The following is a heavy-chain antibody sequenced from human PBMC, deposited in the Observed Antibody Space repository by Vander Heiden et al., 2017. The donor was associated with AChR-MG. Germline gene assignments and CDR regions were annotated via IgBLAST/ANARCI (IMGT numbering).Heavy chain of an antibody. V-gene: IGHV4-30-4*01. D-gene: IGHD3-22*01. Sequence: QVHLQESGPGLVKPSQTLSLPCAVSGASISTSDYYWNWIRQPPGKGLEWIGYISNTGSTYYAPSLRGRVSISLETSKDHFSLNLTSVSDADTAVYFCATFTELYSDSSGYFDQWGRGVLVTVSS. CDR3: ATFTELYSDSSGYFDQ. J-gene: IGHJ4*02. CDR2: ISNTGST. CDR1: GASISTSDYY.